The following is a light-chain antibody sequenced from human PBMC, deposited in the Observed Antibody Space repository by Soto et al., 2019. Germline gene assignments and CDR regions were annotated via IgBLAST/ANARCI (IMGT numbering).Light chain of an antibody. CDR1: SSDVGGYNY. Sequence: QSVLTQPASVSGSPGQSIIISCTGTSSDVGGYNYVSWYQQHPGKAPKLMIYEVSNRPSGVSNRFSGSKSGNTASLTISGLQADDEADYYCSSYTSGSTVVFGGGTKLTVL. CDR2: EVS. V-gene: IGLV2-14*01. CDR3: SSYTSGSTVV. J-gene: IGLJ3*02.